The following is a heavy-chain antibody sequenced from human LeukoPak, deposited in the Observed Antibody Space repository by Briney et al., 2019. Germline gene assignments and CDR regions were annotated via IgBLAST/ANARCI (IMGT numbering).Heavy chain of an antibody. CDR1: GGTFSSYA. V-gene: IGHV1-69*05. CDR2: IIPIFGTA. CDR3: ARAVSVGDTAIVL. Sequence: SVKVSCKASGGTFSSYAISWVRQAPGQGLEWMGRIIPIFGTANYAQKFQGRVAITTDESTSTAYMELSSLRSEDTAVYYCARAVSVGDTAIVLWGQGTLVTVSS. J-gene: IGHJ4*02. D-gene: IGHD5-18*01.